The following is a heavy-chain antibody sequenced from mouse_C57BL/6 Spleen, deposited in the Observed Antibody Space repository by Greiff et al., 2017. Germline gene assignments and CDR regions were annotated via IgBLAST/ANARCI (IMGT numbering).Heavy chain of an antibody. CDR2: INPNNGGT. V-gene: IGHV1-18*01. Sequence: VQLKQSGPELVKPGASVKIPCKASGYTFTDYNMDWVKQSPGKSLEWIGDINPNNGGTIYNQKFKGKATLTVDKSSSTAYMELRSLTSEDTAVYYCARAYYSNYEDYFDYWGQGTTLTVSS. D-gene: IGHD2-5*01. J-gene: IGHJ2*01. CDR1: GYTFTDYN. CDR3: ARAYYSNYEDYFDY.